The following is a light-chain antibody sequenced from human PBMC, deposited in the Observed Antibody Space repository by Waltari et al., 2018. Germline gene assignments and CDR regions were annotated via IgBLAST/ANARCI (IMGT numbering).Light chain of an antibody. V-gene: IGLV1-51*01. J-gene: IGLJ2*01. CDR1: SSNIGNNY. Sequence: QSVLTQPPSVSAAPGQKVTISCSGRSSNIGNNYVSWYQQLPGTAPKLLIYDNNKRPSGIPDRFSGSKSGTSTTLGITGLQTGDEADYYCGTWDSSLSAVVLGGGTRLTVL. CDR3: GTWDSSLSAVV. CDR2: DNN.